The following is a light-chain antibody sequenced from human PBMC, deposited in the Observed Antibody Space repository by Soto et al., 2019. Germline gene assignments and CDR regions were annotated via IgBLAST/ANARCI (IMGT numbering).Light chain of an antibody. CDR3: QKYGSSPRT. CDR2: GAS. J-gene: IGKJ3*01. Sequence: EIVLTQSPGTLSLSPGERATISCRASQSVSSSYLAWHQQKPGHAPRLLIYGASSLATGIPSRFSGSGSGTDFTLTISRLEPEDFAVYYCQKYGSSPRTFGPGTKVDIK. V-gene: IGKV3-20*01. CDR1: QSVSSSY.